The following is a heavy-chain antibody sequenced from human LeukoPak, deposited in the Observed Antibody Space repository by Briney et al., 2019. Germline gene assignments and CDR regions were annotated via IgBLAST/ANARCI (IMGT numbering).Heavy chain of an antibody. CDR2: INWNGGTI. J-gene: IGHJ5*02. Sequence: GRSLRLSCAASGFLFHAYAMHWVRHAPGKGLEWVSGINWNGGTIVYADSVKGRLTISRDNAKNSLYLQMNSLRADDTAWENWANESGGGRARWFDAWGQGTLVTVSS. CDR1: GFLFHAYA. V-gene: IGHV3-9*01. CDR3: ANESGGGRARWFDA. D-gene: IGHD4-23*01.